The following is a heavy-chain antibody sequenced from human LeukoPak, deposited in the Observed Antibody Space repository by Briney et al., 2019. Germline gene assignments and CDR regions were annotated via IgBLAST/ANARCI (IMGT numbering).Heavy chain of an antibody. J-gene: IGHJ6*03. V-gene: IGHV3-7*01. D-gene: IGHD4-11*01. CDR2: IKQDGSEK. CDR3: ARRRVTTGFYYYYMDV. CDR1: GFTFSSNW. Sequence: GGSLRLSCAASGFTFSSNWMSWVRQAPGKGLEWVANIKQDGSEKNYVDSVKGRFTISRDNAKNSLYLQMNSLRAEDTAVYYCARRRVTTGFYYYYMDVWGKGTTVTVSS.